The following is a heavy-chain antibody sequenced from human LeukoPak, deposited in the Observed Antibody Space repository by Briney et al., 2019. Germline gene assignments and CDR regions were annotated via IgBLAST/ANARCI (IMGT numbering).Heavy chain of an antibody. J-gene: IGHJ5*02. D-gene: IGHD3-10*01. Sequence: SETLSLTCTVSGGSISSGGYYWSWIRQHPGKGLEWIGYIYYSGSTYYNPSLKSRVTIAVDTSKNEFSLKLISVTAADTAVYYCARVVRGVINNWFDPWGQGTLVTVSS. CDR2: IYYSGST. CDR3: ARVVRGVINNWFDP. CDR1: GGSISSGGYY. V-gene: IGHV4-31*03.